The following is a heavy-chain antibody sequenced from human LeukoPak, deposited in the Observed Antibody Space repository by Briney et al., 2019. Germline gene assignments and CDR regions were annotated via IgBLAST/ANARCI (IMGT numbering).Heavy chain of an antibody. J-gene: IGHJ4*02. CDR3: AKSRTTQTSPFDY. CDR1: GFTFDDYA. CDR2: ISWNSGSI. Sequence: GRSLRLSCAASGFTFDDYAMHWVRHAPGKGLEWVSGISWNSGSIGYADSVKGRFTISRDNAKNSLYLQMNSLRAEDTALYYCAKSRTTQTSPFDYWGQGTLVTVSS. V-gene: IGHV3-9*01. D-gene: IGHD1-1*01.